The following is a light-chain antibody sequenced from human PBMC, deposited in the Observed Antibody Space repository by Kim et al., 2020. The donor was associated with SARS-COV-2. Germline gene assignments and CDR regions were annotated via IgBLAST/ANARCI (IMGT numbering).Light chain of an antibody. Sequence: QSALTQPRSVSGSPGQSVTISCTGTSSDVGGYKYVSWYQQHPNKAPKVVLYDVNKRPSGVPDRFSGSKSGNTASLTISGLQAEDEADYYCCSYAGGRTFLFGGGTKLTVL. CDR2: DVN. CDR3: CSYAGGRTFL. CDR1: SSDVGGYKY. V-gene: IGLV2-11*01. J-gene: IGLJ2*01.